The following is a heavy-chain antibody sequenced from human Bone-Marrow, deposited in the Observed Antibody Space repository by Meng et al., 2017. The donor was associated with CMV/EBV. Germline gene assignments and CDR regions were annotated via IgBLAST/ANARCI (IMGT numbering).Heavy chain of an antibody. CDR1: GYTFTSYG. J-gene: IGHJ6*02. CDR3: ARARGYSYGYHYYYYYGMDV. CDR2: ISAYNGNT. Sequence: ASEKVSCKASGYTFTSYGISWVRQAPGQGLEWMGWISAYNGNTNYAQKLQGRVTMTTDTSTSTAYMELRSLRSDDTAVYYCARARGYSYGYHYYYYYGMDVWGQGTTVTVSS. D-gene: IGHD5-18*01. V-gene: IGHV1-18*01.